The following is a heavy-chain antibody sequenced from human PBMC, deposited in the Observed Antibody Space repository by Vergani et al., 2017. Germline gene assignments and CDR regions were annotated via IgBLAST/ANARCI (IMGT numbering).Heavy chain of an antibody. J-gene: IGHJ4*02. CDR2: LSASGST. CDR1: DFISNGHY. V-gene: IGHV4-38-2*01. D-gene: IGHD5-18*01. CDR3: ARHIRGYSYGVFDY. Sequence: QVQLQESGPGLVKPSETLSLICDVFDFISNGHYWGWIRKSPEKGLEWIGSLSASGSTYYSPSLKSRVAISIDTSKNHFSLRLSSVTAADTAFYYCARHIRGYSYGVFDYWGQGREVTVSS.